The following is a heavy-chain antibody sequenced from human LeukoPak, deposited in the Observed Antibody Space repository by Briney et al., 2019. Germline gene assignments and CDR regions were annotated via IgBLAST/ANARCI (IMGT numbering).Heavy chain of an antibody. CDR2: IYHTGST. CDR1: GGSTSSSGFY. Sequence: PSETLPLTCTVSGGSTSSSGFYWAWIRQPPGKGLEWIGSIYHTGSTYYNPSLKSRVTISIDTSKNQFSLKLSSVTAADTAVYFCARLRFGDYYPLYFDYWGQGTLVTVSS. D-gene: IGHD4-17*01. V-gene: IGHV4-39*01. J-gene: IGHJ4*02. CDR3: ARLRFGDYYPLYFDY.